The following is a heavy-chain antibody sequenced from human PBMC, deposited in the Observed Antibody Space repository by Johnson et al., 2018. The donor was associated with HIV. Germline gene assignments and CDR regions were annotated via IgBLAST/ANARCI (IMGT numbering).Heavy chain of an antibody. CDR1: GFTVSSNY. CDR2: IYSGGST. V-gene: IGHV3-66*01. D-gene: IGHD2-15*01. Sequence: MLLVESGGGLVQPGGSLRLSCAASGFTVSSNYMSWVRQAPGKGLEWVSVIYSGGSTYYADSVKGRFTISRDNSKNTLYLQMNSLRAEDTAVYYCARAGGYCSGGSCYSFTDAFDIWGQGTKVTVSS. CDR3: ARAGGYCSGGSCYSFTDAFDI. J-gene: IGHJ3*02.